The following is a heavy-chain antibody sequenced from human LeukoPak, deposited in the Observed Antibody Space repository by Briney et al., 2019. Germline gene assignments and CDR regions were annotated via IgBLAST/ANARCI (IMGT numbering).Heavy chain of an antibody. Sequence: KPSETLSLTCAVSGYSISSGYYWGWIRQPPGKGLEWIGSIYHSGSTYYNPSLKSRVTISVDPSKNQFSLKLSSVTAADTAVYYCARDGVGSGWYRGVDYWGQGTLVTVSS. J-gene: IGHJ4*02. D-gene: IGHD6-19*01. V-gene: IGHV4-38-2*02. CDR3: ARDGVGSGWYRGVDY. CDR2: IYHSGST. CDR1: GYSISSGYY.